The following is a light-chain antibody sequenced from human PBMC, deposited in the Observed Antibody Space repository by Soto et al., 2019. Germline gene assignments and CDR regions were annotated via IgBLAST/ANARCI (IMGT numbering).Light chain of an antibody. CDR1: SSDVGNYNL. CDR3: CSYAGTSTFVT. CDR2: EVN. V-gene: IGLV2-23*02. Sequence: QSVLTQPASVSGSPGQSITISCTGTSSDVGNYNLVSWYQQHPGNAPKLIISEVNKRPAGVSNRFSGSKSGNTASLTISGLQAEDEADYHCCSYAGTSTFVTFGGGTKVTVL. J-gene: IGLJ2*01.